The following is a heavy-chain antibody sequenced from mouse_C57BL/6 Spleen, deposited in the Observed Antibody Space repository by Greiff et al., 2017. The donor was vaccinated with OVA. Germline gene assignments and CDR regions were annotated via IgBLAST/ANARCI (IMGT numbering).Heavy chain of an antibody. CDR2: IHPNSGST. CDR1: GYTFTSYW. J-gene: IGHJ1*03. CDR3: APSIYYYGSSPHWYFDV. Sequence: VKLQESGAELVKPGASVKLSCKASGYTFTSYWMHWVKQRPGQGLEWIGMIHPNSGSTNYNEKFKSKATLTVDKSSSTAYMQLSSLTSEDSAVYYCAPSIYYYGSSPHWYFDVWGTGTTVTVSS. V-gene: IGHV1-64*01. D-gene: IGHD1-1*01.